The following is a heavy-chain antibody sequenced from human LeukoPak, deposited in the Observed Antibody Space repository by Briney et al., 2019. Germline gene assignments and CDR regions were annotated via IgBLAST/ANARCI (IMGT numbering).Heavy chain of an antibody. CDR2: ISGSGGST. V-gene: IGHV3-23*01. D-gene: IGHD2-15*01. CDR1: GFTFSSYA. J-gene: IGHJ4*02. Sequence: GGSLRLSCAASGFTFSSYAMSCVRQAPGKGLAWVSAISGSGGSTYYADSVKGRFTISRDNSKNTLYLQMNSLRAEDTAVYYCAKLYCSGGSCSTRRYYFDYWGQGTLVTVSS. CDR3: AKLYCSGGSCSTRRYYFDY.